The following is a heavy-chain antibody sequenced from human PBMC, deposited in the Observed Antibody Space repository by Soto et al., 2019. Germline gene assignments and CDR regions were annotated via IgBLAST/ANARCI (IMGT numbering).Heavy chain of an antibody. D-gene: IGHD2-2*01. V-gene: IGHV3-30*18. Sequence: GSLRLSCAASGFTFSSYGMHWVRQAPGKGLEWVAVISYDGSNKYYADSVKGRFTLSRDNSKNTLYLQMNSLRAEDTAVYYCAKERGIVVVPAAEAEGMDVWGQGTTVTVSS. CDR2: ISYDGSNK. CDR1: GFTFSSYG. CDR3: AKERGIVVVPAAEAEGMDV. J-gene: IGHJ6*02.